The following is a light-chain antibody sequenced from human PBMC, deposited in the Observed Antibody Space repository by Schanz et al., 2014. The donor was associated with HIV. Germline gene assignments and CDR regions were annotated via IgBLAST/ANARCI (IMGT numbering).Light chain of an antibody. CDR2: GAS. J-gene: IGKJ5*01. CDR1: QTVSSS. Sequence: EIVMTQSPATLSVSPGERVTLSCRASQTVSSSLAWYQQSRGQAPRLLIYGASTRATDVPARFSGSGSGTEFTLTISSLQSEDFAIYYCQQYNDWPPITFGQGTRLEIK. CDR3: QQYNDWPPIT. V-gene: IGKV3-15*01.